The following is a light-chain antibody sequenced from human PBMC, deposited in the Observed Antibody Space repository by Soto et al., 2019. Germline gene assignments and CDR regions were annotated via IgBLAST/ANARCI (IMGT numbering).Light chain of an antibody. CDR2: DVS. CDR3: SSYTSSSTHDV. J-gene: IGLJ1*01. V-gene: IGLV2-14*01. Sequence: QSALTQPASVSGSPGQSITISCTGTSSDVGGYNYVSWYQQHPGKAPKLMIYDVSNRPSGVSNRFSGSKSGNTASLTISGLQAEDEAHYYCSSYTSSSTHDVFGTGTKLTVL. CDR1: SSDVGGYNY.